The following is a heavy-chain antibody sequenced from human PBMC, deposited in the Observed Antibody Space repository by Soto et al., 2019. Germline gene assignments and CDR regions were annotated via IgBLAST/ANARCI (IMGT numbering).Heavy chain of an antibody. CDR3: ARASGYDPGIQFYVMDV. CDR1: GYTFSIYG. D-gene: IGHD5-12*01. CDR2: ISEYNGNT. Sequence: ASVKVSCKASGYTFSIYGITWVRQAPGQELERMGWISEYNGNTHYAQKLQGRVTMTTDTSTSTAYMELRNLRSDDTALYYYARASGYDPGIQFYVMDVWGQGTTVTVSS. J-gene: IGHJ6*02. V-gene: IGHV1-18*04.